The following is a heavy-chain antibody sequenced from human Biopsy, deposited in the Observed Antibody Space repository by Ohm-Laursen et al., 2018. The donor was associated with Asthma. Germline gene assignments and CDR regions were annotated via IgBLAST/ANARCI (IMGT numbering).Heavy chain of an antibody. Sequence: QTLSLTCAVSGDSISSIDYYWRWIRQPPGRGLEWIGYIYNSGTTYYNPSLKSRITISKDTSKNQFSLKLSSVTAADTAVYYCARSYYDSSPYYYYGMDVWGQGTTVTVSS. CDR3: ARSYYDSSPYYYYGMDV. CDR1: GDSISSIDYY. V-gene: IGHV4-30-4*01. CDR2: IYNSGTT. D-gene: IGHD3-22*01. J-gene: IGHJ6*02.